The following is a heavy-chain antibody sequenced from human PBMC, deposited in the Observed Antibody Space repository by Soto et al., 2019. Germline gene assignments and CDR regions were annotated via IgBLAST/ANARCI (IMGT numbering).Heavy chain of an antibody. CDR2: INHSGST. CDR1: GGSFSGYY. J-gene: IGHJ4*02. Sequence: SETLSLTCAVYGGSFSGYYWSWIRQPPGKGLEWIGEINHSGSTNYNPSLKSRVTISVDTSKNQFSLKLSSVTAADTAVYYCARVTTSDRPIDYWGQGTLVTVS. D-gene: IGHD3-22*01. CDR3: ARVTTSDRPIDY. V-gene: IGHV4-34*01.